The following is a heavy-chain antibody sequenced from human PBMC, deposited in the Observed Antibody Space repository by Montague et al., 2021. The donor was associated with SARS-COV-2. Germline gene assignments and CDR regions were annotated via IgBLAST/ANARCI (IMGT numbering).Heavy chain of an antibody. Sequence: SETLSLTCTVSGGSVSSYYWSWIRQSPGKGLQWLGYIYYSGSTAYNPSLKSRVTMSVDTSKNQLSLRLNSVTTADTAVYFCARAGGFYDYWSGYSSSAGFFDPWGRGILVTVSS. CDR3: ARAGGFYDYWSGYSSSAGFFDP. J-gene: IGHJ5*02. CDR2: IYYSGST. D-gene: IGHD3-3*01. V-gene: IGHV4-59*02. CDR1: GGSVSSYY.